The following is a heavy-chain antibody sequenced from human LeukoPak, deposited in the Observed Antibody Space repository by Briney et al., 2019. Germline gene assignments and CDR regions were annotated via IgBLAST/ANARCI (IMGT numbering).Heavy chain of an antibody. CDR2: IYSDGSST. D-gene: IGHD4-17*01. CDR1: GFTSSNYW. Sequence: GGSLRLSCAASGFTSSNYWMNWVRQAPGKGLVWVSRIYSDGSSTSYADSVKGRFTISRDNARNTLYLHMNTLRVEDTAVYYCRLRSDAFEIWGQGTLVTVSS. CDR3: RLRSDAFEI. V-gene: IGHV3-74*01. J-gene: IGHJ3*02.